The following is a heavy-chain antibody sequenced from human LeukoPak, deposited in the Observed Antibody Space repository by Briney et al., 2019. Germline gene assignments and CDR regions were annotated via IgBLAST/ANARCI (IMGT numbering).Heavy chain of an antibody. J-gene: IGHJ5*02. CDR2: IYYSGST. V-gene: IGHV4-59*01. CDR3: GREPHGDFWSGYYYLNWFDP. CDR1: GGSISSYY. D-gene: IGHD3-3*01. Sequence: PSETLSLTCTVSGGSISSYYWSWIRQPPGKGLEWIGYIYYSGSTNYNPSLKSRVTISVDTSKNQFSLKLSSVTAADTAVYYCGREPHGDFWSGYYYLNWFDPWGQGALVTVSS.